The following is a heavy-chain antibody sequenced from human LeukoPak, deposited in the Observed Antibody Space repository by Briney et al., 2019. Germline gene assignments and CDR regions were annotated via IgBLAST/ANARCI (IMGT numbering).Heavy chain of an antibody. J-gene: IGHJ5*02. D-gene: IGHD4-17*01. V-gene: IGHV3-73*01. CDR2: TKNKANNYAT. Sequence: PGGSLRLSCAASGFTVSGSAVHWVRQASGKGLEWVGRTKNKANNYATAYAASVKGRFTISRDDSKNTAYLQMNSLKIEDTAVYYCTRLDDYESWGQGTLVTVSS. CDR3: TRLDDYES. CDR1: GFTVSGSA.